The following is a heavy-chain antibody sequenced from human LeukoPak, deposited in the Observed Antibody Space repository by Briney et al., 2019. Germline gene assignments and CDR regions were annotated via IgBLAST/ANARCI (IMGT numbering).Heavy chain of an antibody. J-gene: IGHJ4*02. V-gene: IGHV3-53*01. CDR2: IYSGGST. D-gene: IGHD6-25*01. CDR3: ARRSGGGRNY. CDR1: GFTVSNNY. Sequence: VGSLTLSCPASGFTVSNNYMSWLRQAPGKGLGWVPVIYSGGSTYYADSVKGRFTISRDNSKNTLYLQMNSLRAEDTAVYYCARRSGGGRNYWGQGTLVTVSS.